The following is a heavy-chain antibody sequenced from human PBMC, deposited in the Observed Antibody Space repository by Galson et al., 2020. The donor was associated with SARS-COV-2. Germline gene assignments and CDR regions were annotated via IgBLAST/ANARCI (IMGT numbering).Heavy chain of an antibody. CDR3: AKSGSGSYYAWFDP. V-gene: IGHV3-30*18. CDR2: ISYDGSNK. CDR1: GFTFSSYS. D-gene: IGHD3-10*01. Sequence: TGGSLRLSCAASGFTFSSYSMHWVRQDPGKGLEWVAVISYDGSNKYYADSVKGRFTISRDNSKNTLYLQMNSLRAEDTAVYYCAKSGSGSYYAWFDPWGQGTLVTVSS. J-gene: IGHJ5*02.